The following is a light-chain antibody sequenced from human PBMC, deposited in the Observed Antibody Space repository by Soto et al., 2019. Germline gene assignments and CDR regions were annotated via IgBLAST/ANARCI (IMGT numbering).Light chain of an antibody. V-gene: IGKV3-15*01. J-gene: IGKJ2*01. CDR3: QQYHDWPPYT. CDR2: GAT. Sequence: EVGMTQSPATLSVSPGERATLSCRASQGVGTNLAWHQQKPGQPPRLLIYGATTRATGIPARFSGSGSGTEFTLTISSLQSEDFAVYYCQQYHDWPPYTFGQGTKLEIK. CDR1: QGVGTN.